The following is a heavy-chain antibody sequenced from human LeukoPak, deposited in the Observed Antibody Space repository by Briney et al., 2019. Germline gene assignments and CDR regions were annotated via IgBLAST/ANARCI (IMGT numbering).Heavy chain of an antibody. Sequence: SETLSLTCTVSGGSISSYYWSWIRQPPGKGLEWIGYIYYSGSTNYNPSLKSRVTISVDTSKNQFSPKLSSVTAADTAVYYCARGDPQYYYDSSGYYGVIDYWGQGTLVTVSS. D-gene: IGHD3-22*01. V-gene: IGHV4-59*01. CDR2: IYYSGST. CDR3: ARGDPQYYYDSSGYYGVIDY. CDR1: GGSISSYY. J-gene: IGHJ4*02.